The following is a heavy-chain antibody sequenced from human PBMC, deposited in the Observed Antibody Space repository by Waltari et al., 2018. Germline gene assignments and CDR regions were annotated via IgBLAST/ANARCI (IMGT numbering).Heavy chain of an antibody. CDR1: GYTFTRYD. CDR3: ARGYRIPKPYWGY. Sequence: QVQLVQSGAEVRKPGASVKVSCTASGYTFTRYDINWRRQASGQGLEWMGWMNPNSGNTGYAQNFQGRVTMTRNTSISTAYMELSSLRSEDTAVYYCARGYRIPKPYWGYWGQGTLVTVSS. D-gene: IGHD2-21*01. CDR2: MNPNSGNT. J-gene: IGHJ4*02. V-gene: IGHV1-8*02.